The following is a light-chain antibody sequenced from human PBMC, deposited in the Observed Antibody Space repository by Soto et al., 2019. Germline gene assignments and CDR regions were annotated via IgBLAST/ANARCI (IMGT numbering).Light chain of an antibody. CDR3: SFYVGTNSYV. CDR2: EVY. V-gene: IGLV2-8*01. Sequence: QSVLTQPPSASGSPGQSVTISCTGTSSDVGGYNYVSWYQHHPGKAPKLIIYEVYKRPSGVPDRFSGSKSGNTAALTVSGLQAEDEVDYYCSFYVGTNSYVFATGTQLTVL. J-gene: IGLJ1*01. CDR1: SSDVGGYNY.